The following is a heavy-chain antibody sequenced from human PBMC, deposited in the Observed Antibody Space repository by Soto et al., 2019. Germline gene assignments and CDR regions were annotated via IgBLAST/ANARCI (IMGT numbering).Heavy chain of an antibody. D-gene: IGHD3-22*01. V-gene: IGHV3-30-3*01. Sequence: QVQLVESGGGVVQPGRSLRLSCAASGFTFSSYAMHWVRQAPGKGLEWVAVIAYDGSNTYYADSVKGRFTISRDNSKNTLYLQMNSLRAEDTAVYYCARDPENYDSSGYYYRCLDYWGQGTLVTVSS. CDR3: ARDPENYDSSGYYYRCLDY. CDR1: GFTFSSYA. J-gene: IGHJ4*02. CDR2: IAYDGSNT.